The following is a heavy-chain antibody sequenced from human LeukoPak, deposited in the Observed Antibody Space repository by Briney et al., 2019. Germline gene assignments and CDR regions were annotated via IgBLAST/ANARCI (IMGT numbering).Heavy chain of an antibody. CDR2: IYYSGST. V-gene: IGHV4-59*01. Sequence: SETLSLTCTVSVGSISSYYWSWIRQPPGKGLEWIGYIYYSGSTNYNPSLKSRVTISVDTSKNQFSLKLSSVTAADTAVYYCARVGGMDYYYYMDVWGKGTTVTVSS. J-gene: IGHJ6*03. CDR3: ARVGGMDYYYYMDV. CDR1: VGSISSYY. D-gene: IGHD1-14*01.